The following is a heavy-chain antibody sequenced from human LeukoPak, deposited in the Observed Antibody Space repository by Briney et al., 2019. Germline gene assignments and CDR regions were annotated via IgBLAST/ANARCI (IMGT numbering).Heavy chain of an antibody. CDR3: AKGSQRITMVRGVPEPSDY. CDR2: ISGSGGST. CDR1: GFTFSSYA. D-gene: IGHD3-10*01. J-gene: IGHJ4*02. V-gene: IGHV3-23*01. Sequence: PGGSLRLSCAASGFTFSSYAMSWVRQAPGKGLEWVSAISGSGGSTYYADSVKGRFTISRDNSKNTLYLQMNSLRAEDTAVYCCAKGSQRITMVRGVPEPSDYWGQGTLVTVSS.